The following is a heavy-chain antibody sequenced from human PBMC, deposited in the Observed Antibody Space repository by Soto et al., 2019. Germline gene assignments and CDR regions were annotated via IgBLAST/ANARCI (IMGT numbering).Heavy chain of an antibody. V-gene: IGHV3-23*01. Sequence: GGSLRLSCAASGFTFSSYAMSWVRQAPGKGLEWVSAISGSGGSTYYADSVKGRFTISRDNAKNSLYLQMNSLRVEDTAMYYCATEGDFLIGYVWGQGTMVTVSS. J-gene: IGHJ3*01. D-gene: IGHD2-21*02. CDR1: GFTFSSYA. CDR2: ISGSGGST. CDR3: ATEGDFLIGYV.